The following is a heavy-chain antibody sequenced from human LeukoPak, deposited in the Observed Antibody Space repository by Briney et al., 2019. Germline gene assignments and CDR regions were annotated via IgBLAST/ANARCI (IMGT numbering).Heavy chain of an antibody. J-gene: IGHJ4*02. Sequence: SETLSLTCTVSGGSISSYYWSWTRQPPGKGLEWIGYIYYSGSTNYNPSLKSRVTISVDTSKNQFSLKLSSVTAADTAVYHCARDRHYYGSGSFDYWGQGTLVTVSS. CDR1: GGSISSYY. CDR3: ARDRHYYGSGSFDY. D-gene: IGHD3-10*01. CDR2: IYYSGST. V-gene: IGHV4-59*01.